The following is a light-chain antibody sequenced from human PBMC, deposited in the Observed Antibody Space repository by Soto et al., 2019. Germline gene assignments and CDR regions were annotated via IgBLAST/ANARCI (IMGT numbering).Light chain of an antibody. CDR2: GAS. Sequence: EIVLTQSPGTLSLSPGERATLSCRASQSVSSSYLAWYQQKPGQAPRLLIYGASSRATGIPDRFSGSGSGKGVTLTISRLEREDFAVYYCQQYGSSPPWTVGQGTKVEIK. CDR3: QQYGSSPPWT. V-gene: IGKV3-20*01. J-gene: IGKJ1*01. CDR1: QSVSSSY.